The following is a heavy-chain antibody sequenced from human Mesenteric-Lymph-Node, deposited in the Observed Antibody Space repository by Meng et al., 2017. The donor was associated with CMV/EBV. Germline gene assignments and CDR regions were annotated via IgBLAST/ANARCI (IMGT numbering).Heavy chain of an antibody. CDR3: AKDRGGYYYDTSGPFDC. D-gene: IGHD3-22*01. Sequence: GESLKISCAASGFTFSSYAMNWVRQAPGKGLEWVSTISGSGGSTYYADSVKGRFTISRDNSKNTLYLQMNSLRADDTAVYYCAKDRGGYYYDTSGPFDCWGQGTLVTVSS. CDR1: GFTFSSYA. CDR2: ISGSGGST. V-gene: IGHV3-23*01. J-gene: IGHJ4*02.